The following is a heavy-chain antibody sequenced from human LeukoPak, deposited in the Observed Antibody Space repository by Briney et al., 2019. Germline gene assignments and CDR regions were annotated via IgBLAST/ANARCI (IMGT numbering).Heavy chain of an antibody. CDR3: ARRNLYCTNGVCPFDY. CDR2: INYSGGT. Sequence: PSETLSLTCSVSGGSISSYYWSWIRQPPGKGLEWIGYINYSGGTNYNPSLKSRVTISVDTSKNQFSLKLSSVTAADTAVYYCARRNLYCTNGVCPFDYWGEGTLVTVSS. CDR1: GGSISSYY. J-gene: IGHJ4*02. D-gene: IGHD2-8*01. V-gene: IGHV4-59*08.